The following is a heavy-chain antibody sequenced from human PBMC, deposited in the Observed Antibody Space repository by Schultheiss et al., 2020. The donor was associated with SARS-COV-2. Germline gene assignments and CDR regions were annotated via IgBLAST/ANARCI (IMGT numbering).Heavy chain of an antibody. J-gene: IGHJ6*03. Sequence: SETLSLTCAVYSGSFSGYYWSWIRQPPGKGLEWIGEINHSGRTNYNPSLKSRVSISIDTSKNQFSLQLNSVTPEDTAVYYCARTYCSSTSCLYGYYYYYMDVWGKGTTVTVSS. D-gene: IGHD2-2*01. CDR3: ARTYCSSTSCLYGYYYYYMDV. CDR1: SGSFSGYY. CDR2: INHSGRT. V-gene: IGHV4-34*01.